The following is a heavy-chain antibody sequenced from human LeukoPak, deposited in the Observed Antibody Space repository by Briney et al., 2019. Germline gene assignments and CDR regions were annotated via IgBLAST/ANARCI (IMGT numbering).Heavy chain of an antibody. CDR2: IYYSGST. CDR3: AGGRTSWPRIDY. CDR1: GGSISSYY. V-gene: IGHV4-59*01. D-gene: IGHD2-2*01. Sequence: SETLSLTCTVSGGSISSYYWSWIRQPPGKGLEWIGYIYYSGSTNYNPSLKSRVTISVDTSKNQFSLKLSSVTAADTAVYYCAGGRTSWPRIDYWGQGTLVTVSS. J-gene: IGHJ4*02.